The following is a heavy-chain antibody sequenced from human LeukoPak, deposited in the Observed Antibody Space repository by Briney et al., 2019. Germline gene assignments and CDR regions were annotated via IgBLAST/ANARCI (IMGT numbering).Heavy chain of an antibody. J-gene: IGHJ4*02. CDR1: SVSVSSRSYY. Sequence: SETLSLTCTVSSVSVSSRSYYWSWIRQPPGKGLEWIGYIYYDGSTNYNPSLQSRVTISVDTSTKQFSLRLTSVTAADTAVYYCARDAIVRDYSNSDYWGQGTLVTVSS. CDR2: IYYDGST. V-gene: IGHV4-61*01. CDR3: ARDAIVRDYSNSDY. D-gene: IGHD4-11*01.